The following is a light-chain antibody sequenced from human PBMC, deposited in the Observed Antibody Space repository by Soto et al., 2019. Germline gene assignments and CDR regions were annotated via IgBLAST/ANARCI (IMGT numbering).Light chain of an antibody. CDR3: QQYDMSYT. CDR2: GAS. Sequence: EIVLTQSPGTLSLSPGERATLSFRASQSVSSNYLAWYQQKPGQAPRLLIYGASSRATGIPDRFSGSGSGTDFTLTISRLEPEDFAVYYCQQYDMSYTFGQGTKLEI. V-gene: IGKV3-20*01. J-gene: IGKJ2*01. CDR1: QSVSSNY.